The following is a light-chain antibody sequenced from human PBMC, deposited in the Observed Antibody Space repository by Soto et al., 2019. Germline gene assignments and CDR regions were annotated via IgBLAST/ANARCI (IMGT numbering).Light chain of an antibody. CDR2: TNN. V-gene: IGLV1-44*01. J-gene: IGLJ2*01. CDR3: AAWDDSLNVVV. Sequence: QSVLTQPPSASGTPGQRVTISCSGSSSNIGINTVNWYQQLPGTAPKLLIYTNNQRPSGVPDRFSGSKSGTSASQAISGLQSEDEADYYCAAWDDSLNVVVFGGGTKLTVL. CDR1: SSNIGINT.